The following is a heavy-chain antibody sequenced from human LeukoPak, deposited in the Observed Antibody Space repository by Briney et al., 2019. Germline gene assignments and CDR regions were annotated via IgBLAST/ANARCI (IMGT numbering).Heavy chain of an antibody. Sequence: GRSLRLSCAASGFTFSSYGMHWVRQAPGKGLEWVAVISYDGSNKYYADSVKGRFTISRDNSKNTLYLQMNSLRAEDTAVYYCAKDQGGGYCSSTSCYMDWFDPWGQGTLVTISS. V-gene: IGHV3-30*18. CDR3: AKDQGGGYCSSTSCYMDWFDP. CDR1: GFTFSSYG. D-gene: IGHD2-2*02. CDR2: ISYDGSNK. J-gene: IGHJ5*02.